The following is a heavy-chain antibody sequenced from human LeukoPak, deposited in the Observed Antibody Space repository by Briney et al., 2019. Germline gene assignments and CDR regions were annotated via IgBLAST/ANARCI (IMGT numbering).Heavy chain of an antibody. J-gene: IGHJ4*02. CDR2: TRNKAKSFTT. CDR3: TIPPGPGNSYSDY. CDR1: GLPFTNAW. V-gene: IGHV3-72*01. Sequence: GSLRLSCAASGLPFTNAWMSWVRQAPGKGLEWVGRTRNKAKSFTTDYGASVKGRFSISRDDSKSSLYLQMNSLKTEDTAVYYCTIPPGPGNSYSDYWGQGTLVTVSS. D-gene: IGHD4-23*01.